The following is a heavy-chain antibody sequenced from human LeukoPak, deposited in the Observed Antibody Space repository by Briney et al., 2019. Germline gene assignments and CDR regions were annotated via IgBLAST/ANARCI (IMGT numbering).Heavy chain of an antibody. CDR3: ARHDFDLPMIYSFFVH. CDR1: GYTFTKYY. D-gene: IGHD3-3*01. V-gene: IGHV1-46*01. Sequence: ASVKVSCKASGYTFTKYYMNWVRQAPGQGLECMGIMHPTGDSTNYAQKFQGRVTLTRDTSTGTFYMELSSLTSEDTAVYYCARHDFDLPMIYSFFVHWGQGTLVTVSS. CDR2: MHPTGDST. J-gene: IGHJ5*02.